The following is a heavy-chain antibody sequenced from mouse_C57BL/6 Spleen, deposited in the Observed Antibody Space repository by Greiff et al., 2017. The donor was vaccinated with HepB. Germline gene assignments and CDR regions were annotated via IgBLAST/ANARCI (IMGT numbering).Heavy chain of an antibody. D-gene: IGHD1-1*01. CDR3: ANGDFEV. V-gene: IGHV1-82*01. J-gene: IGHJ1*03. CDR1: GYAFSSYW. CDR2: IDPGDGDT. Sequence: QVLLLQSGPELVKPGASVKFSCKASGYAFSSYWMNWVKQRPGQGLEWIGLIDPGDGDTNYNGKFKGKATLTVDKSSSTAYMQLSSLTSEDSAVYYCANGDFEVWGTGTTVTVSS.